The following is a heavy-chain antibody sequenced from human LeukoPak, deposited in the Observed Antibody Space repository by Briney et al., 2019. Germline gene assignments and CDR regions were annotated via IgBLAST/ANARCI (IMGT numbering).Heavy chain of an antibody. Sequence: SLTLSLTCTVSGGSISSGGYYWSWIRQHPGKGLEWIGYIYYSGSTYYNPSLNSRVTISVDTSKNQFSLKLSSVTAADTAVYYCARERRGYCSSTSCSHNWFDPWGQGTLVTVSS. CDR2: IYYSGST. J-gene: IGHJ5*02. CDR1: GGSISSGGYY. D-gene: IGHD2-2*01. V-gene: IGHV4-31*03. CDR3: ARERRGYCSSTSCSHNWFDP.